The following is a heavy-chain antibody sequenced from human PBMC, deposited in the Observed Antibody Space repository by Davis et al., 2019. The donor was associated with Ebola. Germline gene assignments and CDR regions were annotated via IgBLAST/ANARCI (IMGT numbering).Heavy chain of an antibody. D-gene: IGHD3-3*01. CDR3: AKSGLSFGVVKYHYGMDV. CDR1: EFTVSSHD. J-gene: IGHJ6*04. V-gene: IGHV3-53*01. CDR2: IYTYDRT. Sequence: GESLKISCAASEFTVSSHDMTWVRQAPGKGLEWVSVIYTYDRTYYADSVKGRFTISRDNSKNTLYLQMDSLRVEDTAVYYCAKSGLSFGVVKYHYGMDVWGKGTTVTVSS.